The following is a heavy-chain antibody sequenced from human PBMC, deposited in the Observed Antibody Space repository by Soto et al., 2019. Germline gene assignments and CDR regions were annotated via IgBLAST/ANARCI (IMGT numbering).Heavy chain of an antibody. CDR1: GGTFSSYG. CDR2: ISAYDGKT. V-gene: IGHV1-18*01. Sequence: APVKVSCKASGGTFSSYGINWVRQAPGQGLELMGWISAYDGKTTYAEKFQGRVTMTTDASTSTAYMELRSLRSDDTAVYYCARDPHEYWTSYWFDPRGQGTLVTVSS. J-gene: IGHJ5*02. CDR3: ARDPHEYWTSYWFDP. D-gene: IGHD3-3*01.